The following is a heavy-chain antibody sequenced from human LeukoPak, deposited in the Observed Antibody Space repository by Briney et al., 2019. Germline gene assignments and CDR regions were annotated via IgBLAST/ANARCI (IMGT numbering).Heavy chain of an antibody. V-gene: IGHV3-20*04. Sequence: GGSLRLSCAASGFTFDDYGMTWVRQAPGKGLEWVSGINWNGDTIGYADSVKGRFTISRDNAKNSLYLQMNSLRAEDTAVYYCARPYSSGWDNWFDPWGQGTLVTVSS. CDR1: GFTFDDYG. J-gene: IGHJ5*02. CDR2: INWNGDTI. D-gene: IGHD6-19*01. CDR3: ARPYSSGWDNWFDP.